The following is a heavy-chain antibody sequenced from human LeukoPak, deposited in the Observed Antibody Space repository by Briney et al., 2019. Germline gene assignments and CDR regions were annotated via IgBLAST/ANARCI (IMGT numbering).Heavy chain of an antibody. CDR1: GFTFDDYS. J-gene: IGHJ6*02. Sequence: GGSLRLSCAASGFTFDDYSMHWVRQAPGKGLEWVAGISWHSRSIGYADSVKGRFTISRDNAKNSVSLQMNSLGTEDTALYYCTKDLSSQWFTDIRHYGMNVWGQGTTVAVYS. CDR3: TKDLSSQWFTDIRHYGMNV. D-gene: IGHD3-22*01. V-gene: IGHV3-9*01. CDR2: ISWHSRSI.